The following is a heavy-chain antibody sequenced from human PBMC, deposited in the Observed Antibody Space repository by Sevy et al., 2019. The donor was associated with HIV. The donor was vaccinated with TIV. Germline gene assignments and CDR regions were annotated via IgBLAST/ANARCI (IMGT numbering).Heavy chain of an antibody. V-gene: IGHV3-7*01. CDR2: MKQDGSEE. Sequence: GGSLRLSXAASGFSXXXYWMSWVRQAPGKGLEWVATMKQDGSEEDDVDSVKGRFTISRDNAKNSLFLQMNSLSAEDTAVYYCVRXGXXGXXXXXXXWGXXTLVTVSS. CDR3: VRXGXXGXXXXXXX. CDR1: GFSXXXYW. J-gene: IGHJ4*01.